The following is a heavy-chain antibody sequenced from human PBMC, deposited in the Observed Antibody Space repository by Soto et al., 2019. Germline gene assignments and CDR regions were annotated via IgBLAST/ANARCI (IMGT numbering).Heavy chain of an antibody. Sequence: QVQLVQSGAEVKKPGASVKVSCKTSGYTFTNYPITWVRQAPGQGLEWVGWISAYSGSTNYAQNLQGRVTMTTDTLTSTVYMELRSLRYDDTAGYYCARDLGGVLMALDPWGQGTLVTVSS. J-gene: IGHJ5*02. D-gene: IGHD2-8*01. CDR2: ISAYSGST. CDR1: GYTFTNYP. V-gene: IGHV1-18*04. CDR3: ARDLGGVLMALDP.